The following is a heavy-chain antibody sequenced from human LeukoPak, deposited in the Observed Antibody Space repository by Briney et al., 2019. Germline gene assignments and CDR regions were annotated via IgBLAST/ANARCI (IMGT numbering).Heavy chain of an antibody. J-gene: IGHJ3*02. Sequence: LETLSLTCTVSRGSIRNYYWSWIRQPPGKGREWIGYVYYSRSTNYNPSLRSRVTISVDTSKNHFSLKLSSVTAADTAVYYCAPWFVVVTDTFSIWGEGAMGSVSS. CDR3: APWFVVVTDTFSI. D-gene: IGHD3-22*01. V-gene: IGHV4-59*01. CDR1: RGSIRNYY. CDR2: VYYSRST.